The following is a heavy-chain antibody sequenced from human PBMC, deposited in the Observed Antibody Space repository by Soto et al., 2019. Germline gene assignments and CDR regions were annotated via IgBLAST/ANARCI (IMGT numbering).Heavy chain of an antibody. CDR2: ISSSGGNT. CDR1: GFTFCDYY. Sequence: GSLRLSCAASGFTFCDYYMSWIRQAPGKGLEWVSYISSSGGNTYYADSVKGRFTISRDNTKNSLYLQMNSLRAEDTAVYYCARDRSYYYYGMDVWGQGTTVTVSS. CDR3: ARDRSYYYYGMDV. V-gene: IGHV3-11*01. J-gene: IGHJ6*02. D-gene: IGHD3-10*01.